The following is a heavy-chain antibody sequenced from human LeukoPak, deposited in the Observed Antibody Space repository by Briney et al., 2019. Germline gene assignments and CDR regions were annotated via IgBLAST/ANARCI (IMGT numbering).Heavy chain of an antibody. Sequence: GGSLRLSCAASGFTFSSYSMNWVRQAPGKGLEWVSGIRGSGTTTYYADSVKGRFTVSRGNSKNTLYLQMNSLRPEDTAVYFCARDRHVPGLYYYYMDVWGKGTTVTVSS. CDR1: GFTFSSYS. V-gene: IGHV3-23*01. D-gene: IGHD6-6*01. CDR2: IRGSGTTT. J-gene: IGHJ6*03. CDR3: ARDRHVPGLYYYYMDV.